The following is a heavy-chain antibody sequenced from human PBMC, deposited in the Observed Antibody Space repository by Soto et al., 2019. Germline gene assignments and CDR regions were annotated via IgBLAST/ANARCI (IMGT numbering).Heavy chain of an antibody. CDR1: VYTFTSYD. Sequence: GXSVKVSCKASVYTFTSYDINWVRQATGQGLEWMGWMNPNSGNTGYAQKFQGRVTMTRNTSISTAYMELSSLRSEDTAVYYCARGRGPTMVRGVIRFDYWGQGTLVTVSS. V-gene: IGHV1-8*01. CDR2: MNPNSGNT. D-gene: IGHD3-10*01. J-gene: IGHJ4*02. CDR3: ARGRGPTMVRGVIRFDY.